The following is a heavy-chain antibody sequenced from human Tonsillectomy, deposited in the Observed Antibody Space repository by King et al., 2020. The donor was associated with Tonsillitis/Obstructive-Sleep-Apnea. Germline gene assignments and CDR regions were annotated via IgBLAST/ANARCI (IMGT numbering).Heavy chain of an antibody. CDR2: IYYSGST. D-gene: IGHD2-21*02. CDR3: ARQIVVVVTASRTYAFDY. Sequence: QLQESGPGLVKPSETLSLTCTVSGGSISSSSYYWGWIRQPPGQGLEWIGSIYYSGSTYYNPSLKSRVTISVDTSKNQFSLKLSSVTAADTAVYYCARQIVVVVTASRTYAFDYWGQGTLVTVSS. V-gene: IGHV4-39*01. J-gene: IGHJ4*02. CDR1: GGSISSSSYY.